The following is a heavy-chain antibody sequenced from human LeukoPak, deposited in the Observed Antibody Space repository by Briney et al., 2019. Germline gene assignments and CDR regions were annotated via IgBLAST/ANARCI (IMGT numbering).Heavy chain of an antibody. J-gene: IGHJ3*01. Sequence: ASVKVSCKASGGSFRRNTIVWVRQAPGQGLEGRGVIVPISGTPNYAQKLEGRLTISPDESTSTAYMDLSNLRPDDTAIYYCALNTEGRPDAFDLWGQGTLVPVPS. CDR3: ALNTEGRPDAFDL. V-gene: IGHV1-69*13. CDR2: IVPISGTP. D-gene: IGHD1-14*01. CDR1: GGSFRRNT.